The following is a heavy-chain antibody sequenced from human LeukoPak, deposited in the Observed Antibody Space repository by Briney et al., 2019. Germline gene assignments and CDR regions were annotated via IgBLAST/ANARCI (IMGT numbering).Heavy chain of an antibody. V-gene: IGHV3-21*01. CDR1: GFTFSSYA. CDR2: ISSSSSYI. Sequence: GGSLRLSCAASGFTFSSYAMSWVRQAPGKGLEWVSSISSSSSYIYYADSVKGRFTISRDNAKNSLYLQMNSLRAEDTAVYYCARVLYGDYAEYFQHWGQGTLVTVSS. D-gene: IGHD4-17*01. CDR3: ARVLYGDYAEYFQH. J-gene: IGHJ1*01.